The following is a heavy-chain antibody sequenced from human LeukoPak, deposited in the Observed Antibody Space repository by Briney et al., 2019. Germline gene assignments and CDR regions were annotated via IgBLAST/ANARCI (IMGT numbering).Heavy chain of an antibody. J-gene: IGHJ5*02. V-gene: IGHV3-21*01. CDR3: ARSIICSSTSCRGHWFDP. CDR1: GFTFSSYS. Sequence: GGSLRLSCAASGFTFSSYSMNWVRQAPGKGLEWVSSISSSSSYIYYADSVKGRFTISRDNAKNSLYLQMNSLRAEDTAVYYCARSIICSSTSCRGHWFDPWGQGTLVTASS. CDR2: ISSSSSYI. D-gene: IGHD2-2*01.